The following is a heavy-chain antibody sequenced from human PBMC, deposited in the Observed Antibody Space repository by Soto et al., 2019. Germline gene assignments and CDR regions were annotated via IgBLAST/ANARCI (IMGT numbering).Heavy chain of an antibody. CDR3: ARHYSGSSWPIDY. CDR1: GYSFTNYW. J-gene: IGHJ4*02. D-gene: IGHD1-26*01. Sequence: PGASLKISCKGSGYSFTNYWIGWVRQMPGKGLEWMGIIYPGDSDTRYSPSFQGQVTISADKSISTAYLQWSSLKASDTAMYYCARHYSGSSWPIDYWGQGTLVTVSS. V-gene: IGHV5-51*01. CDR2: IYPGDSDT.